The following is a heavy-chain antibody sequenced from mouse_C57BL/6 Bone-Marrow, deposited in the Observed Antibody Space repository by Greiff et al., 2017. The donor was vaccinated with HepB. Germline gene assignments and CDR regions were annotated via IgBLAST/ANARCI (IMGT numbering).Heavy chain of an antibody. D-gene: IGHD2-3*01. CDR3: ARHFYDGYYDAMDY. V-gene: IGHV5-15*01. Sequence: EVKLMESGGGLVQPGGSLKLSCAASGFTFSDYGMAWVRQAPSKGPEWVAFISNLAYSIYYADTVTGRFTISRENAKNTRYLEMSSLRSEDTAMYYCARHFYDGYYDAMDYWGQGTSVTVSS. CDR2: ISNLAYSI. J-gene: IGHJ4*01. CDR1: GFTFSDYG.